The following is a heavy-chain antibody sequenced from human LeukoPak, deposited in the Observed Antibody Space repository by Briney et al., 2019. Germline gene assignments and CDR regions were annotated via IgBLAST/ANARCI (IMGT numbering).Heavy chain of an antibody. CDR2: ISYDGSNK. D-gene: IGHD6-13*01. J-gene: IGHJ3*02. V-gene: IGHV3-30-3*01. Sequence: PGGSLRLSCAASGFTFSSYAMHWVRQAPGKRLEWVAVISYDGSNKYYADSVKGRFTISRDNSKNTLYLQMNSLRAEDTAVYYCARVAAFDAFDIWGQGTMVTVSS. CDR3: ARVAAFDAFDI. CDR1: GFTFSSYA.